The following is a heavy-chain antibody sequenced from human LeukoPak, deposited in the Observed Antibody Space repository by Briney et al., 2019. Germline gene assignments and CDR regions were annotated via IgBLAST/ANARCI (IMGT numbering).Heavy chain of an antibody. CDR1: GGTFSSYA. V-gene: IGHV1-69*06. CDR3: ARDRGAVAGLSDY. J-gene: IGHJ4*02. Sequence: SVKVSCKASGGTFSSYAISWVRQAPGQGLEWMGGIIPIFGTANYAQKFQGRVTITADKSTSTAYMELSSLRSDDTAVYYCARDRGAVAGLSDYWGQGTLVTVSS. D-gene: IGHD6-19*01. CDR2: IIPIFGTA.